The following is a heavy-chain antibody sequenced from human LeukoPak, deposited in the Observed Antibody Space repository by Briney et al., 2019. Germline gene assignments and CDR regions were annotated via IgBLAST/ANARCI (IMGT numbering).Heavy chain of an antibody. V-gene: IGHV3-48*03. CDR2: ISSSASTI. J-gene: IGHJ2*01. Sequence: GGSLRLSCAASGFTFSSYEMNWVRQAPGKGLEWVSYISSSASTIYSADPVKGRFTISRDNAKNSLYLQMNGLRAEDTAVYYCARLPGYSSSWYDWYFDLWGRGTLVTVSS. D-gene: IGHD6-13*01. CDR3: ARLPGYSSSWYDWYFDL. CDR1: GFTFSSYE.